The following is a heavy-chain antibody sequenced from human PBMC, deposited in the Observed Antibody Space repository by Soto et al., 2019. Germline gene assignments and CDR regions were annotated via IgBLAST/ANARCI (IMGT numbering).Heavy chain of an antibody. V-gene: IGHV4-38-2*01. CDR3: VRVYGRSSCFFDS. CDR1: GYSLTSGYH. D-gene: IGHD6-6*01. CDR2: IYHSWTT. Sequence: SETLSLTCGVSGYSLTSGYHWGWIRQPPGKGLEWIGTIYHSWTTYYNPSLMSRVTMSVDTSKNQFSLKVTSATAADTAVYFCVRVYGRSSCFFDSWGQGTPVTVSS. J-gene: IGHJ4*02.